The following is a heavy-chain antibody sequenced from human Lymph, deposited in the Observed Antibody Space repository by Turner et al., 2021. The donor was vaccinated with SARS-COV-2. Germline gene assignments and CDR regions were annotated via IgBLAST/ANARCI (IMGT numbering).Heavy chain of an antibody. CDR1: GFTFDDYA. D-gene: IGHD5-12*01. V-gene: IGHV3-43*02. J-gene: IGHJ4*02. CDR3: AKEGLSGRRLQFVPYFAY. CDR2: ISGDGGST. Sequence: EVQLGESGGGVVQPGGSLRLSCAASGFTFDDYAMHWVRQAPGKGLEWVSLISGDGGSTYYADSVKGRFTISRDDSKNSLYLQINSLRTEDTALYYCAKEGLSGRRLQFVPYFAYWGQGTLVSVSS.